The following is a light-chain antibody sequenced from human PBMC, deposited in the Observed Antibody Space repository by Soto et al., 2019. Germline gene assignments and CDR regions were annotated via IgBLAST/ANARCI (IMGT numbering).Light chain of an antibody. CDR1: QYIYNY. V-gene: IGKV1-39*01. CDR2: DAS. J-gene: IGKJ4*01. Sequence: DIQMTQSPSSLSASVGDRVTITCRASQYIYNYLSWHQQKPGKAPKLLIYDASSLQSGVPPRFSGSGSGTDFTLSINSLQPEDFATYYCQQTYSTPLTFGGGTKVEIK. CDR3: QQTYSTPLT.